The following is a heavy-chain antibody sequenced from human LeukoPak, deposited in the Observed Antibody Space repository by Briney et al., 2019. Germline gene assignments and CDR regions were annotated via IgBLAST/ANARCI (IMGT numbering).Heavy chain of an antibody. D-gene: IGHD5-18*01. CDR2: INHSGST. CDR3: ARGPRGYSYVFHGNWFGP. Sequence: SETLSLTCAVYGGSFSGYYWSWIRQPPGKGLEWIGEINHSGSTNYNPSLKSRVTISVDTSKNQFSLKLSSVTAADTAVYYCARGPRGYSYVFHGNWFGPWGQGTLVTVSS. V-gene: IGHV4-34*01. J-gene: IGHJ5*02. CDR1: GGSFSGYY.